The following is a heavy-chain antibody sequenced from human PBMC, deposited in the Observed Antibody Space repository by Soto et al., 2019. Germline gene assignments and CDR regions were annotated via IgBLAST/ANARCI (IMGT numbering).Heavy chain of an antibody. Sequence: SLILSCAASGFSVTDHYMTWVRQAPGKGLEWVSVLYTGGSAYYGDSVKGRFTISRDSSTNTLYLQMNSLKVGDTAFYFCARSFNDWTTYFDYWSEGTLVTVSS. V-gene: IGHV3-53*01. CDR2: LYTGGSA. CDR3: ARSFNDWTTYFDY. J-gene: IGHJ4*02. CDR1: GFSVTDHY. D-gene: IGHD3-9*01.